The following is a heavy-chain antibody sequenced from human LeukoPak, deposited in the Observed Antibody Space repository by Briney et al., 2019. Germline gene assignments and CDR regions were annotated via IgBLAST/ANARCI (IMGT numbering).Heavy chain of an antibody. J-gene: IGHJ4*02. V-gene: IGHV4-38-2*02. Sequence: GSLRLSCAASGFSVSTNYMNWVRQAPGKGLEWIGSIYHSGSTYYNPSLKSRVTISVDTSKNQFSLKLSSVTAADTAVYYCARDPEDLTFDYWGQGTLVTVSS. CDR1: GFSVSTNY. CDR2: IYHSGST. D-gene: IGHD2-15*01. CDR3: ARDPEDLTFDY.